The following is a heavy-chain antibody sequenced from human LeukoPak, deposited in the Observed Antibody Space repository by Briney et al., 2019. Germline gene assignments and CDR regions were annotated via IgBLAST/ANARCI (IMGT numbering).Heavy chain of an antibody. CDR2: ISGSGGST. Sequence: PGGSLRLSCAASGFTFSSYEMNWVRQAPGKGLEWVSAISGSGGSTYYADSVKGRFTISRDNSKNTLYLQMNSLRAEDTAVYYCAKAPAARPYFDYWGQGTLVTVSS. CDR1: GFTFSSYE. CDR3: AKAPAARPYFDY. V-gene: IGHV3-23*01. J-gene: IGHJ4*02. D-gene: IGHD6-6*01.